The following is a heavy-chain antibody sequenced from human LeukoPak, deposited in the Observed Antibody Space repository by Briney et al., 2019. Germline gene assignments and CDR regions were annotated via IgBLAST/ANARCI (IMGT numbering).Heavy chain of an antibody. V-gene: IGHV4-34*01. CDR3: ARASIVVVPAALFDY. CDR2: INHSGST. D-gene: IGHD2-2*01. J-gene: IGHJ4*02. CDR1: GGSFSGYY. Sequence: SETLSLTCAVYGGSFSGYYWSWIRQPPGKGLEWIGEINHSGSTNYNPSLKSRVTISVDTSKNQFSLKLSSVTAADTAVYYCARASIVVVPAALFDYWGQGTQVTVSS.